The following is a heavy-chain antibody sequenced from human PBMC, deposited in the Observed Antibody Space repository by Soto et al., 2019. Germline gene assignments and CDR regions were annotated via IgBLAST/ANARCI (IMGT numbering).Heavy chain of an antibody. CDR2: INAGNGNT. Sequence: ASVKVSCKASGYTFTSYAMHCVRQAPGQSLEWMGWINAGNGNTKYSQKFQVRVTITRDTSASTAYMELSSLRSEDTAVYYCARDLEAIVATIGSYYYSGIAVWGQGTTVTVSS. D-gene: IGHD5-12*01. CDR3: ARDLEAIVATIGSYYYSGIAV. V-gene: IGHV1-3*01. J-gene: IGHJ6*02. CDR1: GYTFTSYA.